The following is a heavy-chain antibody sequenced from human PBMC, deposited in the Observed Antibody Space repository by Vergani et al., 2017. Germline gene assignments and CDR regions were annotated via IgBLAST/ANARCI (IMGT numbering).Heavy chain of an antibody. CDR2: IKSKTDGGTT. CDR1: GFTFSNAW. V-gene: IGHV3-15*07. J-gene: IGHJ4*02. Sequence: EVQLVESGGGLVKPGGSLSLSCAASGFTFSNAWMNWVRQAPGKGLEWVGRIKSKTDGGTTDYAAPVKGRFTISRDDSKNTLYLQMNSLKTEDTAVYYXTTDTDDFWSGYYNFDYWGQGTLVTVSS. CDR3: TTDTDDFWSGYYNFDY. D-gene: IGHD3-3*01.